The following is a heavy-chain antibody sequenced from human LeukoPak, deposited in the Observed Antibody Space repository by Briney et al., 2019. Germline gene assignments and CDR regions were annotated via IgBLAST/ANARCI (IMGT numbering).Heavy chain of an antibody. CDR1: GYTFTGYY. CDR2: INPNSGDT. D-gene: IGHD6-13*01. CDR3: ARGATAGRFSLRPTGAYYMDV. Sequence: ASVKVSCKTSGYTFTGYYTHWVRQAPGQGLEWMGWINPNSGDTNYAQKFQGRVTMTRDTSINTAYMELSSLRFDDTAVYYCARGATAGRFSLRPTGAYYMDVWGKGTTVTVSS. J-gene: IGHJ6*03. V-gene: IGHV1-2*02.